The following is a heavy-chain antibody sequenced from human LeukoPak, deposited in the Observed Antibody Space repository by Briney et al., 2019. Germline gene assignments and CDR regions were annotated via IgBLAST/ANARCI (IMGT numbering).Heavy chain of an antibody. CDR1: GYTFTSYY. CDR3: ARSTPDLQLPQY. D-gene: IGHD5-18*01. CDR2: INPSGGST. J-gene: IGHJ4*02. V-gene: IGHV1-46*01. Sequence: ASVKVSCKASGYTFTSYYMHWVRQAPGQGLEWMGIINPSGGSTSYAQKFQGRVTMTRDTSTSTVYMELSRLRSDDTAVYHCARSTPDLQLPQYWGQGTLVTVSS.